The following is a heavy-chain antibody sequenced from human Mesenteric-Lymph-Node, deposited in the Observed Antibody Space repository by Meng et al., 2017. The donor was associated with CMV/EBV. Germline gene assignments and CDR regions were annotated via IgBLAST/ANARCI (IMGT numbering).Heavy chain of an antibody. Sequence: GESLKISCAASGFTFSSYAMSWVRQAPGKGLEWVAFIRYDGSNKYYADSVKGRFTISRDNSKNTLYLQMNSLRAEDTAVYYCAKEGDCSSTSCYSAFDIWGQGTMVTVSS. CDR1: GFTFSSYA. D-gene: IGHD2-2*01. CDR3: AKEGDCSSTSCYSAFDI. CDR2: IRYDGSNK. J-gene: IGHJ3*02. V-gene: IGHV3-30*02.